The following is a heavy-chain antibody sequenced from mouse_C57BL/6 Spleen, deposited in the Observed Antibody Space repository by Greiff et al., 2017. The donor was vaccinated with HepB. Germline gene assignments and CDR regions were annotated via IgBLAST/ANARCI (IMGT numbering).Heavy chain of an antibody. Sequence: VQLQQSGAELMKPGASVKLSCKATGYTFTGYWIEWVKQRPGHGLEWIGEILPGSGSTNYNEKFTGKAPFTADTSSNTAYMHLSSLTTEDAAIYYDAGRSTFDYLDYGGQGTTLTVSS. D-gene: IGHD1-1*01. CDR1: GYTFTGYW. CDR3: AGRSTFDYLDY. V-gene: IGHV1-9*01. CDR2: ILPGSGST. J-gene: IGHJ2*01.